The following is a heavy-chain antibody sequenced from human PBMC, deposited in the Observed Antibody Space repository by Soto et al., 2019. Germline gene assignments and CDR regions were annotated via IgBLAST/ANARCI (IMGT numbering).Heavy chain of an antibody. J-gene: IGHJ4*02. CDR3: ARIGMGDSSGYLFDS. V-gene: IGHV2-70*01. D-gene: IGHD3-22*01. Sequence: SGPTLVNPTQTLTLTCTFSGFSLSTSGMCVSWIRQPPGKALEWLALIDWDDDKYYSTSLKTRLTISKDTSKNQVVLTMTNMDPVDTATYYCARIGMGDSSGYLFDSWGQGTLVTVSS. CDR1: GFSLSTSGMC. CDR2: IDWDDDK.